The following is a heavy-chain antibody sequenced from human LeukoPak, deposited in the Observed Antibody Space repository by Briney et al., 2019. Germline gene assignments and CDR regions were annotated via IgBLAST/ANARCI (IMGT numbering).Heavy chain of an antibody. J-gene: IGHJ4*02. CDR3: ATEEANRSGWYPF. Sequence: GGSLRLSCAASGFTFSSYSMNWVRQAPGKGLEWVSSISSSSSYIYYADSVKGRFTISRDNAKNSLYLQMNSLRAEDTAVYYCATEEANRSGWYPFWGQGTLVTVSS. D-gene: IGHD6-19*01. CDR2: ISSSSSYI. V-gene: IGHV3-21*01. CDR1: GFTFSSYS.